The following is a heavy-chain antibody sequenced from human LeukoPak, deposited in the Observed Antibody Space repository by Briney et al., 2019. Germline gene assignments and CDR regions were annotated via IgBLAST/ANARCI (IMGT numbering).Heavy chain of an antibody. J-gene: IGHJ4*02. V-gene: IGHV3-30*03. CDR3: ARGVSLLTLPNALDY. CDR1: GFTFSSYG. Sequence: GGSLRLSCAASGFTFSSYGMHWVRQAPGKGLEWVAVISYDGSNKYYADSVKGRFTISRDNSKNTLSLQMNSLRVEDTAVYSCARGVSLLTLPNALDYWGQGTLVTVSS. CDR2: ISYDGSNK. D-gene: IGHD4/OR15-4a*01.